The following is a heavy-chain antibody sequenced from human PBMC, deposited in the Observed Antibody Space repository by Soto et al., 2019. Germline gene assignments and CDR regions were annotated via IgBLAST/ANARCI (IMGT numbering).Heavy chain of an antibody. CDR1: GGSFSGYY. V-gene: IGHV4-34*01. J-gene: IGHJ4*02. CDR3: ARVPFDY. Sequence: PSETLSLTCAVYGGSFSGYYWNWIRQPPGKGLEWIGEINHSGSTNYNPSLKSRVTISVDTSKNQFSLKLSSVTAADTAVYYCARVPFDYWGQGTLVTVSS. CDR2: INHSGST.